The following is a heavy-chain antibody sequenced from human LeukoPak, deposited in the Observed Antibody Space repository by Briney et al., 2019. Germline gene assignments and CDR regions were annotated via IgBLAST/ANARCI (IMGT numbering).Heavy chain of an antibody. V-gene: IGHV4-59*01. Sequence: SNTLSLNCAFYGGSFRRYDWSWTRQPPRTGLEWIGYISYIGSTNYNPSLKSRVTISVDTSKNQFSLKLSSVTAADAAVYFCARDPTTVTKGLDIWGQGTMVTVSS. CDR3: ARDPTTVTKGLDI. CDR2: ISYIGST. J-gene: IGHJ3*02. D-gene: IGHD4-17*01. CDR1: GGSFRRYD.